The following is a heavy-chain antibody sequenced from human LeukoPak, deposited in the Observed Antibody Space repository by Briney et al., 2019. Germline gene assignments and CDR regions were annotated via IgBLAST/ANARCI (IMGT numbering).Heavy chain of an antibody. CDR3: ARGHCSSTSCSRNWFDP. CDR1: GGSISSYY. D-gene: IGHD2-2*01. CDR2: IYYSGST. Sequence: DPSETLSLTCTVSGGSISSYYWSWIRQPAGKGLEWIGYIYYSGSTNYNPSLKSRVTISVDTSKNQFSLKLSSVTAADTAVYYCARGHCSSTSCSRNWFDPWGQGTLVTVSS. J-gene: IGHJ5*02. V-gene: IGHV4-59*01.